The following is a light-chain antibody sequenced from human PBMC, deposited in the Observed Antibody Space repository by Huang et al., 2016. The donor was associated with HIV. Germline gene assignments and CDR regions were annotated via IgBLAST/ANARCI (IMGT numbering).Light chain of an antibody. CDR3: QQYGYSPLFT. V-gene: IGKV3-20*01. CDR1: QIIRSAF. Sequence: EALLTQSPDTLSLSPGERATLSCRASQIIRSAFVAWYQQKPGQAPRRLIYGASNRATGIPDRFSGSGCETDFTLIISRLEPEDFSVYYCQQYGYSPLFTFGPGTKVDIK. J-gene: IGKJ3*01. CDR2: GAS.